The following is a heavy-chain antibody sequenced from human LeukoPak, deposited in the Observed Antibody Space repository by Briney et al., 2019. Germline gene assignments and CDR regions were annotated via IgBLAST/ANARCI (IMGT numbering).Heavy chain of an antibody. V-gene: IGHV1-8*01. J-gene: IGHJ4*02. CDR1: GYTFTSYD. D-gene: IGHD5-12*01. Sequence: ASVKVSCKASGYTFTSYDINWVRQATGQGLQWMGWMNPNSGNTGYAQKFQGRVTMTRNTSISTAYMELSSLRSEDTAVYYRARMAIVATTDFDHWGQGTLVTVSS. CDR2: MNPNSGNT. CDR3: ARMAIVATTDFDH.